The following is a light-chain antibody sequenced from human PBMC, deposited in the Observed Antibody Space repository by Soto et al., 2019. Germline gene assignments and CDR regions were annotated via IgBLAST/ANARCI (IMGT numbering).Light chain of an antibody. CDR3: QHYGTSLFT. Sequence: IVLTQSPGTLSLSPGEGATLSCRASQSVGSTSLAWYQHKPGRAPRLLIYAASSRAACIPDRFSGSGSGTDFTLTISRLEPEDFAVYYFQHYGTSLFTFVPGTKVDIK. J-gene: IGKJ3*01. V-gene: IGKV3-20*01. CDR1: QSVGSTS. CDR2: AAS.